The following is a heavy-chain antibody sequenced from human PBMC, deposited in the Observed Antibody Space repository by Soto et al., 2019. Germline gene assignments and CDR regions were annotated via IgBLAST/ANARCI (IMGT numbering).Heavy chain of an antibody. CDR3: ARRNGDSYYSSGYHHYFDY. CDR2: INPNSGGT. D-gene: IGHD3-22*01. CDR1: GYTFTGYY. V-gene: IGHV1-2*02. Sequence: QVQWVQSGAEVKKPGASVKVSCKASGYTFTGYYMHWVRQAPGQGLEWMGWINPNSGGTKSAQKFKGSVTMTRETGISADFKELSRLRCVDAAVYYCARRNGDSYYSSGYHHYFDYWGQGTLVAVSS. J-gene: IGHJ4*02.